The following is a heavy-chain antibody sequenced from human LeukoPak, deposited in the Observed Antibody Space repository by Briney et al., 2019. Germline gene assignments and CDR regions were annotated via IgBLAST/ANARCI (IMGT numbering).Heavy chain of an antibody. D-gene: IGHD4-11*01. J-gene: IGHJ4*02. CDR3: AKDTVTTGFDY. Sequence: PGGSLRLSCVGSGFTFRGFAMSWVRQAPGKGLEWVSSISDSSDTTYSEDSVKDRFSISRDNSKNTLYLQMNSLRAEETAVYYCAKDTVTTGFDYWGQGTLVTVSS. CDR1: GFTFRGFA. CDR2: ISDSSDTT. V-gene: IGHV3-23*01.